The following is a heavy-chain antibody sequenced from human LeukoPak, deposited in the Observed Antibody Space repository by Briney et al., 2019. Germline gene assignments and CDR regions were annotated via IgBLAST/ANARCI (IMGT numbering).Heavy chain of an antibody. CDR2: IYYSGST. V-gene: IGHV4-59*01. Sequence: SETLSLTCTVSGGSISSYYWSWIRQPPGKGLEWIGDIYYSGSTNYNPSLKSRVTISVDTSKNQFSLKLSSVTAADTAVYYCARTIRDGYNSPVAFDIWGQGTMVTVSS. CDR3: ARTIRDGYNSPVAFDI. J-gene: IGHJ3*02. CDR1: GGSISSYY. D-gene: IGHD5-24*01.